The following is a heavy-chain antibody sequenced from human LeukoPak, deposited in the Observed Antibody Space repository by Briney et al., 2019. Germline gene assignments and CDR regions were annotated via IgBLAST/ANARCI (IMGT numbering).Heavy chain of an antibody. CDR3: ARGRQGAKTRYFDL. V-gene: IGHV3-64*01. Sequence: GGSLRLSCAASGNIFSNYAMHWVRQGPGKGLECISTISSDGGSTYYANSVKGRFTISRDNSKNTLYLQMGSLRAEDMAVYYCARGRQGAKTRYFDLWGRGTRVTVSS. CDR2: ISSDGGST. J-gene: IGHJ2*01. D-gene: IGHD1-26*01. CDR1: GNIFSNYA.